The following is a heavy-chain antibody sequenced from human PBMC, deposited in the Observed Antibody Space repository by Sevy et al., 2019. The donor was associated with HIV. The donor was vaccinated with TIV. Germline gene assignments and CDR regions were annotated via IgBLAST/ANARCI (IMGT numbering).Heavy chain of an antibody. CDR2: IYYSGST. CDR1: GGSISSGDYY. J-gene: IGHJ6*02. V-gene: IGHV4-30-4*01. CDR3: AREHCTNGVCRSYYYGMDV. D-gene: IGHD2-8*01. Sequence: SETLSLTCTVSGGSISSGDYYWSWIRQPPGKGLEWIGYIYYSGSTYYNPSLKSRVTISVDTSKNQFSLKLGSVTAADTAVYYCAREHCTNGVCRSYYYGMDVWGQGTTVTVSS.